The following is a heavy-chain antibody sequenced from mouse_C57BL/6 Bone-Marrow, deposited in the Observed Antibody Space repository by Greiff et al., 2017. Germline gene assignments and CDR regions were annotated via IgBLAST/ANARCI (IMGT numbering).Heavy chain of an antibody. CDR1: GFTFSSYG. CDR3: GRQVITSVVAPYYYDY. J-gene: IGHJ2*01. D-gene: IGHD1-1*01. Sequence: EVTLVESGRDLLKPAGSLKLSCASSGFTFSSYGMSLVRQTPDQRLDWVATISSDGIYTYYPDSVKGRFTISSDNAKNTLYLQMSSLKSEDTAMYYCGRQVITSVVAPYYYDYWGQGTTLTVSS. CDR2: ISSDGIYT. V-gene: IGHV5-6*01.